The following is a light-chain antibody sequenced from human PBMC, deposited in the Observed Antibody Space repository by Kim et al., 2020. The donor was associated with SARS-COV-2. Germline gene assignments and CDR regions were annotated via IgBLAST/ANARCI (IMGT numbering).Light chain of an antibody. Sequence: QSVTISCTGTSSDVGVYNYVSWYQQHPGKVPKLVIYEVSKRPSGVPDRFSGSKSDNTASLTVSGLQAEDEADYYCSSYAGSNNFVVFGGGTKVTVL. CDR2: EVS. CDR3: SSYAGSNNFVV. J-gene: IGLJ2*01. V-gene: IGLV2-8*01. CDR1: SSDVGVYNY.